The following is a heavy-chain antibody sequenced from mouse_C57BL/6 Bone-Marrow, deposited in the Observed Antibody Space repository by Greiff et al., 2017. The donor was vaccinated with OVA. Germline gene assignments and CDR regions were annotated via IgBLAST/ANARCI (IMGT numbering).Heavy chain of an antibody. CDR1: GYTFTSYW. Sequence: QVQLKQPGAELVRPGSSVKLSCKASGYTFTSYWMHWVKQRPIQGLEWIGNIDPSDSETHYNQKFKDKATLTVDKSSSTAYMQLSSLTSEDSAVYYCARSLRPYWYFDVWGTGTTVTVSS. V-gene: IGHV1-52*01. CDR2: IDPSDSET. D-gene: IGHD2-12*01. J-gene: IGHJ1*03. CDR3: ARSLRPYWYFDV.